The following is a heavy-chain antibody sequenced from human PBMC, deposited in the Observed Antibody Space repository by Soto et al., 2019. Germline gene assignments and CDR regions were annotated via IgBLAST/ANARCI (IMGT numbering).Heavy chain of an antibody. CDR3: ARVSGGVRSLGYLAFDD. CDR1: GGTFSSYA. Sequence: SVKVSCKASGGTFSSYAISWVRQAPGQGLEWMGGIIPIFGTANYAQKFQGRVTITADESTSTAYMELSSLRSEDTAVYYCARVSGGVRSLGYLAFDDWGQGTLVTVSS. D-gene: IGHD3-3*01. CDR2: IIPIFGTA. J-gene: IGHJ4*02. V-gene: IGHV1-69*13.